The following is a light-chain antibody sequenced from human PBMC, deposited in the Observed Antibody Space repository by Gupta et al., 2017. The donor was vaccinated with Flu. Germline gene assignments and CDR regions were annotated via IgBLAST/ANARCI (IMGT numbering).Light chain of an antibody. CDR3: QQYESIRLT. J-gene: IGKJ4*01. Sequence: DIQMTQSPSTLSASLGDRVTITCRASQGISRWLAWYQQKPGKAPKLLIYKAANLESGVPSRCSGTGSGTVFTLTISSLQPDDFATYYCQQYESIRLTFGGGTQVKI. CDR1: QGISRW. CDR2: KAA. V-gene: IGKV1-5*03.